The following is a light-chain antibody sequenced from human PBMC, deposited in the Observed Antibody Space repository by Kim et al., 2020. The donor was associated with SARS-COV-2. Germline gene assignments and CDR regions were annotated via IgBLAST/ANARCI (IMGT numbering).Light chain of an antibody. CDR3: QRLQSYPLLT. CDR2: GAS. Sequence: DIQLKQSPSFLSASVGDRVTITCRASQGISNYVAWYQQKAGKAPKLLIYGASTLQSGVPSRFSCSGSGTEFALTISSLQPEDFASYFCQRLQSYPLLTFGGGTKVDIK. V-gene: IGKV1-9*01. CDR1: QGISNY. J-gene: IGKJ4*01.